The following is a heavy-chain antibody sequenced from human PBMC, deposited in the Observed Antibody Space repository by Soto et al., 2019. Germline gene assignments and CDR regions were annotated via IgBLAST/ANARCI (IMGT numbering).Heavy chain of an antibody. V-gene: IGHV4-4*02. CDR3: ARDRKEGYYYYGMDV. Sequence: PSETLSLTCAVSGGSISSSNWWSWVRQPPGKGLEWIGEIYHSGSTNYNPSLKSRVTISVDKSKNQFSLKLSSVTAADTAVYYCARDRKEGYYYYGMDVWGQGTTVTVSS. J-gene: IGHJ6*02. CDR1: GGSISSSNW. CDR2: IYHSGST.